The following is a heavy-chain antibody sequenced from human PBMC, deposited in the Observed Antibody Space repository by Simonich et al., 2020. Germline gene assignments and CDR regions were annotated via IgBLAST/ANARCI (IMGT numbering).Heavy chain of an antibody. CDR2: INSDGSST. V-gene: IGHV3-74*01. CDR1: GFTFSSYW. Sequence: EVQLVESGGGLVQPGGSLRLSCAASGFTFSSYWMHWVRQAPGKGLGWVARINSDGSSTSYADSVKCRFTISRDNAKNTLYLQMNSLRAEDTAVYYCARDYSNYDAFDIWGQGTMVTVSS. J-gene: IGHJ3*02. CDR3: ARDYSNYDAFDI. D-gene: IGHD4-4*01.